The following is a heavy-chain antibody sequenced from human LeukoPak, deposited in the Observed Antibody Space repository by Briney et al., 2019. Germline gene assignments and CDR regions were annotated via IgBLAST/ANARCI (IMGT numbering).Heavy chain of an antibody. CDR1: GFTVSSSY. D-gene: IGHD3-16*01. V-gene: IGHV3-53*01. CDR3: TTERWGIDS. J-gene: IGHJ4*02. Sequence: PGGSLRLSCAASGFTVSSSYMSWVRQAPGKGLEWVSLIYSDANTFYADSVKGRFTISRDDSKNTLFLQLNSLKVEDTAVYYCTTERWGIDSWGQGTLVTVSS. CDR2: IYSDANT.